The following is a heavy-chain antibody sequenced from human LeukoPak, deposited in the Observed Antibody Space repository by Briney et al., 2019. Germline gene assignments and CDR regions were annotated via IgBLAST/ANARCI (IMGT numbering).Heavy chain of an antibody. CDR3: ARDPVPAAFDY. V-gene: IGHV3-21*01. J-gene: IGHJ4*02. Sequence: GGSLRLSCAASGFTFSSYSMNWIRQAPAKGLEWVSSISSSSSYIYYADSVKGRFTISRDNAKNSLYLQMNSLRAEDTAVYYCARDPVPAAFDYWGQGTLVTVSS. D-gene: IGHD2-2*01. CDR1: GFTFSSYS. CDR2: ISSSSSYI.